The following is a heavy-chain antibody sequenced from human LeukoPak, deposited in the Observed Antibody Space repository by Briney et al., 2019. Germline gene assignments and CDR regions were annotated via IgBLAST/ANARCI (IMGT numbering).Heavy chain of an antibody. CDR3: ARTRSFDL. Sequence: SDTLSLSCSFADDSVSSHYCGWIRQPPGKRLERNDGIYYSESATYNPSLKSRVTISLDPSKNQFFLKLCSVTAADTAVYYCARTRSFDLWGQGTLVTVSS. CDR1: DDSVSSHY. V-gene: IGHV4-59*02. CDR2: IYYSESA. J-gene: IGHJ4*02. D-gene: IGHD3-9*01.